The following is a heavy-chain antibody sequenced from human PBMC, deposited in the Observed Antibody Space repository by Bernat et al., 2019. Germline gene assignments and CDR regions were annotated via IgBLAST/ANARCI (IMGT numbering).Heavy chain of an antibody. CDR2: INHSGST. D-gene: IGHD5-18*01. CDR3: ARVAAMVFGSTWYFDL. J-gene: IGHJ2*01. CDR1: GGSFSGYY. Sequence: QVQLQQWGAGLLKPSETLSLTCAVYGGSFSGYYWSWIRQPPGKGLEWIGEINHSGSTNYNPSLKSRVTTSVYTSKNQFSLKLSSVTAADTAVYYCARVAAMVFGSTWYFDLWGRGTLVTVSS. V-gene: IGHV4-34*01.